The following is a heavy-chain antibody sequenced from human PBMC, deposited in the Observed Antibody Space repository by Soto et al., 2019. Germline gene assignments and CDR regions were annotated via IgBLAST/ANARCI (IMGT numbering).Heavy chain of an antibody. D-gene: IGHD6-19*01. CDR1: GYTFTSYG. Sequence: QVQLVQSGAEVKKPGASVKVSCKASGYTFTSYGISWVRQAPGQGLEWMGWISTYSGHTNYSQNLQGRVPITTDPSTRTAYLEPRGLRSNDPALYYCAREPSHGLYGGGVYWGQGTLVTVSS. CDR3: AREPSHGLYGGGVY. J-gene: IGHJ4*02. V-gene: IGHV1-18*01. CDR2: ISTYSGHT.